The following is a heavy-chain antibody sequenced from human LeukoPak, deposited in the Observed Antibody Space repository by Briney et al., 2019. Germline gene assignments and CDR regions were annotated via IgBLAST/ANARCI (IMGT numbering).Heavy chain of an antibody. D-gene: IGHD4-17*01. CDR2: INTDGRNT. Sequence: GGSLRLSCVVSGVTFSQSWMHWVRQVPGKGLVWVSRINTDGRNTIYADSVKGRFTISRDNAKNTLYLQMNSLRAEDTAVHYCAREDYGDYGPGLWGQGTLVTVSS. CDR1: GVTFSQSW. V-gene: IGHV3-74*01. CDR3: AREDYGDYGPGL. J-gene: IGHJ4*02.